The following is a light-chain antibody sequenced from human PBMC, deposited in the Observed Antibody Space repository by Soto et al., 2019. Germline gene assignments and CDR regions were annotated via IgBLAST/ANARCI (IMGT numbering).Light chain of an antibody. Sequence: VLTQSPGTLSLSPGERATLSCRASQSISSTSLAWYQHQPGQAPRLLVYGASVRASGIPDRFSGGGSGTDFTLTIIRLEPEDVAVYYCQRYGNSPPLTFGGGTKVEIK. CDR1: QSISSTS. CDR2: GAS. V-gene: IGKV3-20*01. CDR3: QRYGNSPPLT. J-gene: IGKJ4*01.